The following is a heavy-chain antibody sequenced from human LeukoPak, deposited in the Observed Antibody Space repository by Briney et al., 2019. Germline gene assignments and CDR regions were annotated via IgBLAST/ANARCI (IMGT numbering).Heavy chain of an antibody. V-gene: IGHV1-8*03. Sequence: ASVKVSCKASGYTFTSYDINWVRQATGQGLEWMGWMNPNSGNTGYAQKFQGRVTITRNTSISTAYMELNSLRAEDTAVYYCARHTVVTHFDYWGQGTLVTVSS. CDR2: MNPNSGNT. D-gene: IGHD4-23*01. CDR3: ARHTVVTHFDY. CDR1: GYTFTSYD. J-gene: IGHJ4*02.